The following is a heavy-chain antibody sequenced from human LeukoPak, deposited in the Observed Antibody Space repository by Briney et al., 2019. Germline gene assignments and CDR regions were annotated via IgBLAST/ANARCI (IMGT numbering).Heavy chain of an antibody. CDR3: ARDKGDDYYYYMDV. Sequence: SVKVSCKASGGSFSSYTIDWVRQAPGQGLEWMGGISPIFGTANYAQRFQGRVTITAGKSTSTAYMELSSLRSEDTAVYYCARDKGDDYYYYMDVWGKGTTVTVSS. CDR2: ISPIFGTA. D-gene: IGHD5-24*01. J-gene: IGHJ6*03. CDR1: GGSFSSYT. V-gene: IGHV1-69*06.